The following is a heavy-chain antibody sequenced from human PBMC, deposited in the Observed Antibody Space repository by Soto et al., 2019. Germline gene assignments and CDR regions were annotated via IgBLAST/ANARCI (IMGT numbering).Heavy chain of an antibody. V-gene: IGHV3-21*01. CDR1: GFAFSSYA. CDR3: AREAGRLRDGAYGMDV. J-gene: IGHJ6*02. Sequence: GESLKISCAASGFAFSSYAMNWVRQAPGKGLEWVSSISTTSTYIYYADSMKGRFSISRDNAKNSLFLQMNSLRAEDTAVYYCAREAGRLRDGAYGMDVWGQGTTVTVSS. CDR2: ISTTSTYI. D-gene: IGHD3-16*01.